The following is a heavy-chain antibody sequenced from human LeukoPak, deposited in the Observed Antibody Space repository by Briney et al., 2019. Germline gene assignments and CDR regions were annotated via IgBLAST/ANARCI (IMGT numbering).Heavy chain of an antibody. CDR2: INSDGSSI. Sequence: GGSLRLSCAASGFTFSSYWMHWVRQVPGKGLVWASRINSDGSSIAYADSVKGRFTISRDNGKDTLYLQMNSLRAEDTAVYYCAELGITMIGGVWGKGTTVTISS. D-gene: IGHD3-10*02. CDR1: GFTFSSYW. V-gene: IGHV3-74*01. CDR3: AELGITMIGGV. J-gene: IGHJ6*04.